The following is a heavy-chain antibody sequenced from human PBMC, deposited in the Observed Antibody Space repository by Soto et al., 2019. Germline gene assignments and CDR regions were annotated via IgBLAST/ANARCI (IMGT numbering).Heavy chain of an antibody. J-gene: IGHJ4*02. CDR3: ARGHSITFGEGGY. Sequence: SETLSLTCAVYGGSFSGYYWSWIRQPPGKGLEWIGEINHSGSTNYNPSLKSRVTISVDTSKNQFSLKLSSVTAADTAVYYCARGHSITFGEGGYWGQGTLVTV. CDR1: GGSFSGYY. D-gene: IGHD3-16*01. CDR2: INHSGST. V-gene: IGHV4-34*01.